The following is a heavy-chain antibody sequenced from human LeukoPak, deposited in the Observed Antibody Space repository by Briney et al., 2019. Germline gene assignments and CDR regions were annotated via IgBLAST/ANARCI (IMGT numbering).Heavy chain of an antibody. Sequence: SVKVSCKASGGTFSSYAISWVRQAPGQGLEWMGGIIPIFGTANYAQKFQGRVTITADESTSTAYMELSSLSSEDTSVYYCGRGRWQPGRVPNWFDPWGQGTLVTVYS. CDR2: IIPIFGTA. CDR3: GRGRWQPGRVPNWFDP. D-gene: IGHD5-24*01. J-gene: IGHJ5*02. CDR1: GGTFSSYA. V-gene: IGHV1-69*13.